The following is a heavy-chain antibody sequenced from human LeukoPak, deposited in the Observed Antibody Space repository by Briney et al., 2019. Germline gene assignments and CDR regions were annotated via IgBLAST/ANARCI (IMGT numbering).Heavy chain of an antibody. CDR2: INTNTGNP. J-gene: IGHJ3*02. CDR1: GYTFTSYA. D-gene: IGHD3/OR15-3a*01. Sequence: ASVKVSCKASGYTFTSYAMNWVRQDPGQGLEWMGWINTNTGNPTYAQGFTGRFVFSLDTSVSTAYLQISSLKAEDTAVYYCARDGRIGRGAAFDIWGQGTMVTVSS. CDR3: ARDGRIGRGAAFDI. V-gene: IGHV7-4-1*02.